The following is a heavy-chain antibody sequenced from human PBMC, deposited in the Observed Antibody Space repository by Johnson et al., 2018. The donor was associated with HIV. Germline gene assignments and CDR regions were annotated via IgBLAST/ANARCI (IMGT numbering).Heavy chain of an antibody. CDR1: GFTFSRYG. CDR3: ARDRGNYYDSSGYYGLGAFDI. V-gene: IGHV3-30*02. CDR2: IRYDGSNK. Sequence: VQLVESGGGVVQPGRSLRLSCAASGFTFSRYGMHWVRQAPGKGLEWVAFIRYDGSNKYYADSVKGRFTISRDNSKNTLYLQMNSLRAEDTAVYYCARDRGNYYDSSGYYGLGAFDIWGQGTMVTVSS. J-gene: IGHJ3*02. D-gene: IGHD3-22*01.